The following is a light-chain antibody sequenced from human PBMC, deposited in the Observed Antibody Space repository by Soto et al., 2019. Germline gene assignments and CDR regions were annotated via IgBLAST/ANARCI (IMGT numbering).Light chain of an antibody. J-gene: IGKJ1*01. CDR2: DAS. V-gene: IGKV3-11*01. Sequence: IVLTQSPATLSLSPGERATLSCRASQSVSSYLAWYQQKPGQAPRLLIYDASHRATGIPARFSGSGSGTDFTLTISSLDPEDFAVYYCQQRSNWPRTFGQGTKVEIK. CDR3: QQRSNWPRT. CDR1: QSVSSY.